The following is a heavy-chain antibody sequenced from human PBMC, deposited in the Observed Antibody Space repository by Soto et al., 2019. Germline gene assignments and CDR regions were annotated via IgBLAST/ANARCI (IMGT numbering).Heavy chain of an antibody. CDR2: INHSGST. Sequence: SETLSLTCAVYGGSFSGYYWSWIRQPPGKGLEWIGEINHSGSTNYNPSLKSRVTISVDTSKNQFSLKLSSVTAADTAVYYCARGGTQYYDFWSGYYTPAGLDFWGKGTTVTVSS. J-gene: IGHJ6*04. D-gene: IGHD3-3*01. V-gene: IGHV4-34*01. CDR3: ARGGTQYYDFWSGYYTPAGLDF. CDR1: GGSFSGYY.